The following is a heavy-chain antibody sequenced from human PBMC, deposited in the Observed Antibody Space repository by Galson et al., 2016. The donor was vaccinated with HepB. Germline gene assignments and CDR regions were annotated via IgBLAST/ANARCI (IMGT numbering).Heavy chain of an antibody. CDR2: ISAYNGNT. Sequence: SVKVSCKASGYTFTSYGISWVRQAPGQGLEWMGWISAYNGNTNYAQKLQGRVTMTTDTSTGTAYMELRSLRSDDTAVYYCAREPPNYYDSTGYSDYWGQGTLVTVSS. J-gene: IGHJ4*02. CDR3: AREPPNYYDSTGYSDY. CDR1: GYTFTSYG. D-gene: IGHD3-22*01. V-gene: IGHV1-18*01.